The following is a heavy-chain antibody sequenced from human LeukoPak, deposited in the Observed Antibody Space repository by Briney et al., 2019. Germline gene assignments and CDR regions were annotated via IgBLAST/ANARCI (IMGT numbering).Heavy chain of an antibody. CDR2: IYPGDSDT. V-gene: IGHV5-51*01. CDR3: TRPYSGNYNGDTFDI. D-gene: IGHD1-26*01. CDR1: GYSFTSYW. Sequence: GESLKISCKGPGYSFTSYWIGWVRQMPGKGLEWMGIIYPGDSDTRYSPSFQGQVTFSADKSISTAYLQWSSLKASDTAIYYCTRPYSGNYNGDTFDIWGQGTLVTVSS. J-gene: IGHJ3*02.